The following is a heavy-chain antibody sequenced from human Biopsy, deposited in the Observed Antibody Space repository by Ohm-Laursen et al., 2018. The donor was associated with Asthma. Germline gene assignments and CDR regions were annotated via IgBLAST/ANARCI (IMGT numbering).Heavy chain of an antibody. Sequence: ASAKVSCKASGYNFISFAIHWVRQAPGQRLEWMGWVNTGNGDTKYTQKFQGRVTITRDTSASTAYMELRSLRSEDTATYYCARTYYDFLTGQVKDVFGVWGQGTMVTVSS. V-gene: IGHV1-3*04. J-gene: IGHJ3*01. CDR1: GYNFISFA. D-gene: IGHD3-9*01. CDR3: ARTYYDFLTGQVKDVFGV. CDR2: VNTGNGDT.